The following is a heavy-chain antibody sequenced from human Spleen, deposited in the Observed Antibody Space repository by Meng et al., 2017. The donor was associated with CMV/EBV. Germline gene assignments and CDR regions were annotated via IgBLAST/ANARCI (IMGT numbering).Heavy chain of an antibody. J-gene: IGHJ4*02. CDR2: IYYSGST. CDR1: GASISNYY. CDR3: ATVPGLGYCSSTSCYTGGY. D-gene: IGHD2-2*02. V-gene: IGHV4-59*01. Sequence: SETLSLTCTVSGASISNYYWTWIRQPPGKGLEWIGYIYYSGSTNYNPSLKSRVTISVDTSKNQFSLKLSSVTAADTAVYYCATVPGLGYCSSTSCYTGGYWGQGTLVTVSS.